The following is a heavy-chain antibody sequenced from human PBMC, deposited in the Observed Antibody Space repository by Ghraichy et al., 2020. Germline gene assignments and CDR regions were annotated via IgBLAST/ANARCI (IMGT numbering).Heavy chain of an antibody. V-gene: IGHV3-7*03. J-gene: IGHJ4*02. CDR2: IKQDGSEK. CDR1: GFTFTIYW. Sequence: ETLSLTCAASGFTFTIYWMSWVRQAPGKGLEWVANIKQDGSEKYYVDSVKGRFTISRDNAKNSLYLQMNSLRAEDTAVYYCARDRSSSSWWAYFDYWGLGTLVTVSS. D-gene: IGHD6-13*01. CDR3: ARDRSSSSWWAYFDY.